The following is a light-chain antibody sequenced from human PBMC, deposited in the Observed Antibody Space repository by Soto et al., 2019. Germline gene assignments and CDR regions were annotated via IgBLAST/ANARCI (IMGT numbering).Light chain of an antibody. J-gene: IGLJ1*01. CDR3: KSYAGSNTYV. Sequence: QSVLTQPPSVSGAPGQRVTVSCTGSSSNIGAGYDVHWYQQLPGTAPKLLIYANNNRPSGVPDRFSGSKSGNTASLTVSGLQAADEADYFCKSYAGSNTYVFGSGTKVTVL. V-gene: IGLV1-40*01. CDR1: SSNIGAGYD. CDR2: ANN.